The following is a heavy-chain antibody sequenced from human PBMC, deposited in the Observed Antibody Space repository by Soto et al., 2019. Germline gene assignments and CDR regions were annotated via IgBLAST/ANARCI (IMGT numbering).Heavy chain of an antibody. CDR2: ISGGGGSGGST. Sequence: PGGSLRLSCAASGFTFSTYAMSWVRQAPGKGLEWVSGISGGGGSGGSTYYTDSVEGRFTISRDNSKNTLSLHMNSLRAEDTAVYYCAKDRNYYDRGGYGLDHWGQGTLVTVSS. CDR3: AKDRNYYDRGGYGLDH. J-gene: IGHJ4*02. CDR1: GFTFSTYA. D-gene: IGHD3-22*01. V-gene: IGHV3-23*01.